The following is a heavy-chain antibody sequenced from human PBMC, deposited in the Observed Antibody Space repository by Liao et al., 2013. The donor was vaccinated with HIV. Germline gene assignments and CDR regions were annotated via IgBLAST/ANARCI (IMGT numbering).Heavy chain of an antibody. D-gene: IGHD2-2*01. V-gene: IGHV4-39*07. CDR2: IYYSGNT. CDR3: ARDYREYCSSTSCYGRAYFQH. CDR1: GGSISSSSYY. Sequence: QLQLQESGPGLVKPSETLSLTCTVSGGSISSSSYYWGWIRQPPGKGLDWIGSIYYSGNTYYNPSLKSRVTISVDTSKNQFSLKLSSVTAADTAVYYCARDYREYCSSTSCYGRAYFQHWGQGTLVTVSS. J-gene: IGHJ1*01.